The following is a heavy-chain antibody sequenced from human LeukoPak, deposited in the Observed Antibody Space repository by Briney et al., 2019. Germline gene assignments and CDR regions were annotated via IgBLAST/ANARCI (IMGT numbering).Heavy chain of an antibody. J-gene: IGHJ4*02. D-gene: IGHD2-2*01. V-gene: IGHV3-48*04. CDR1: GFTFSSYS. Sequence: GGSLSLSCAASGFTFSSYSMNWVRQAAGKGLEWVSYISSGSSTVYYADSVKGRVTTSRDNAKNSLYLQMDSLRAEDTAVYYCARDPSLYCGTTSCYDLDYWGQGTLVTVSS. CDR3: ARDPSLYCGTTSCYDLDY. CDR2: ISSGSSTV.